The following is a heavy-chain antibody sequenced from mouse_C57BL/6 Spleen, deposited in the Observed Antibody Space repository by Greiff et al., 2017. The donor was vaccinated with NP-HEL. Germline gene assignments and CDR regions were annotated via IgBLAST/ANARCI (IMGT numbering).Heavy chain of an antibody. CDR1: GYTFTSYG. CDR3: ARGSGYDWFAY. J-gene: IGHJ3*01. Sequence: QVQLQQSGAALARPGASVTLSCQASGYTFTSYGISWVKQRTGQGLEWIGEIYPRSGNTYYNEKFKGKATLTADKSSSTAYMELRSLTSEDSAVYFCARGSGYDWFAYWGQGTLVTVSA. V-gene: IGHV1-81*01. CDR2: IYPRSGNT. D-gene: IGHD3-2*02.